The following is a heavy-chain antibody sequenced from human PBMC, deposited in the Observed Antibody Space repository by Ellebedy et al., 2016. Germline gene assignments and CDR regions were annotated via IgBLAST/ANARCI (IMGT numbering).Heavy chain of an antibody. J-gene: IGHJ4*02. V-gene: IGHV4-38-2*02. D-gene: IGHD6-19*01. CDR2: IYHTGDT. Sequence: SETLSLTCTVSGYSISSGYCWGWIRQPPGKGLEWIGNIYHTGDTRYNPSLKSRVTVSVDTSKNQFSLKLTSVTAADTAVYYCARGYRWLVFSHFNYFDYWGQGTLVTVSS. CDR3: ARGYRWLVFSHFNYFDY. CDR1: GYSISSGYC.